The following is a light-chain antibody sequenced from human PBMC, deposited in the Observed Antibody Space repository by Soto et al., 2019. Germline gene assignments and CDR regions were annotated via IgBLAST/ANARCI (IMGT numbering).Light chain of an antibody. V-gene: IGKV3-20*01. CDR2: AAS. J-gene: IGKJ1*01. CDR3: RQYGSSSTWT. CDR1: QSVSSAY. Sequence: EIVLTQSPGTLSLSPGERATLSCRASQSVSSAYLAWYQHKPGQPPTLLIYAASSRVTGIPDRFSGSGAGTDFTLTISRREPEDLAVYYCRQYGSSSTWTFGQGTKVEIK.